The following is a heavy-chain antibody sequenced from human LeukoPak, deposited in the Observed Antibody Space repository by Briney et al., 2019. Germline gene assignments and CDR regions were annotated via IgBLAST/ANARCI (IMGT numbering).Heavy chain of an antibody. CDR1: GFTFSSSA. CDR2: ISNNGGYT. D-gene: IGHD2-15*01. V-gene: IGHV3-23*01. J-gene: IGHJ4*02. Sequence: GGSQRLSCAASGFTFSSSAMSWVRQAPGKGLEWVSAISNNGGYTYYADSVQGRFTISRDNSKSTLCLQMNSLRAEDTAVYYCAKQLGYCSDGSCYFPYWGQGTLVTVSS. CDR3: AKQLGYCSDGSCYFPY.